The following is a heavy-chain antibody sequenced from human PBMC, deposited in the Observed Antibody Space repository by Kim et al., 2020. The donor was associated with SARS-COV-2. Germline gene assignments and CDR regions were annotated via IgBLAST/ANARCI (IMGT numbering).Heavy chain of an antibody. J-gene: IGHJ4*02. V-gene: IGHV4-34*01. D-gene: IGHD6-6*01. Sequence: SNPSLKGRVTISVDTSKNQFSLKLSSVTAADTAVYYCARGLYSSSSRFDYWGQGTLVTVSS. CDR3: ARGLYSSSSRFDY.